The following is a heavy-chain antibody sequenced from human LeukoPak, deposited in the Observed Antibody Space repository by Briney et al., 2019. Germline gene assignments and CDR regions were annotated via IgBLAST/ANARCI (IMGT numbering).Heavy chain of an antibody. CDR1: GFSFSTYA. CDR3: AKDRPPGSGWYYFDY. J-gene: IGHJ4*02. V-gene: IGHV3-23*01. D-gene: IGHD6-19*01. Sequence: GGSLRLSCAASGFSFSTYAMSWVRQAPGRGLEWLSAISESGATYYADSGKGRFTISRDNSKNTQNLQLNGLRAEDAAEYFCAKDRPPGSGWYYFDYWGQGTLVTVSS. CDR2: ISESGAT.